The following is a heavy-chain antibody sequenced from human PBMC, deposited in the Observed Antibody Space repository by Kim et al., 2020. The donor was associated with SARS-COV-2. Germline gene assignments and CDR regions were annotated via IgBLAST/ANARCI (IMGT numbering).Heavy chain of an antibody. Sequence: SETLSLTCTVSGGSISSSSYYWGWIRKPPGKGLEWIGSIYYSGSTYYNPSLKSRVTISVDTSKNQFSLKLSSVTAADTAVYYCARLEGIAAAGKRYYYYGMDVWGQGTTVTVSS. CDR1: GGSISSSSYY. J-gene: IGHJ6*02. CDR3: ARLEGIAAAGKRYYYYGMDV. CDR2: IYYSGST. V-gene: IGHV4-39*01. D-gene: IGHD6-13*01.